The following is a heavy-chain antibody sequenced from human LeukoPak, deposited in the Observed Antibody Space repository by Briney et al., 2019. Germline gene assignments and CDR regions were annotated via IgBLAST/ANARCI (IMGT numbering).Heavy chain of an antibody. CDR3: ARHDNWNGFF. J-gene: IGHJ4*02. V-gene: IGHV4-39*01. CDR1: GGSISSSSYY. CDR2: IYYSGST. Sequence: PSETLSLTCTVSGGSISSSSYYWGWIRQPPGKGLEWIGSIYYSGSTYYNPSLKSRVTISVDTSKNQFSLKLSSVTAADTAVYYCARHDNWNGFFWGQGILVTVSS. D-gene: IGHD1-20*01.